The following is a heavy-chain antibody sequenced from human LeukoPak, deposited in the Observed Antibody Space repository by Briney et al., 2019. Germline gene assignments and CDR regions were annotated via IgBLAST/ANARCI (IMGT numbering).Heavy chain of an antibody. CDR3: ARDKVVVRRNWFDP. J-gene: IGHJ5*02. D-gene: IGHD2-15*01. CDR2: INPNSGGT. Sequence: ASVKVSCKASGYTFTGYYMHWVRLAPGQGLEWMGRINPNSGGTNYAQKFQGRVTMTRDTSISTAYMELSRLRSDDTAVYYCARDKVVVRRNWFDPWGQGTLVTVSS. CDR1: GYTFTGYY. V-gene: IGHV1-2*06.